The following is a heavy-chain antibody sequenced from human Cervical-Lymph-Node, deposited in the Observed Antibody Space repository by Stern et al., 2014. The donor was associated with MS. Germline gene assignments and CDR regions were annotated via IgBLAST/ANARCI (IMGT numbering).Heavy chain of an antibody. J-gene: IGHJ4*02. Sequence: EQLVESGAEVKKPGSSVKGSCKASGGTFSTHPITWVRQAPGQGLEWMGGIIPFLNTANYAQKFQGRIPITADKSTGTIYMEISSLRSDDTAVYYCASSLVSSGHWGQGTLVTVSS. V-gene: IGHV1-69*06. D-gene: IGHD5-12*01. CDR3: ASSLVSSGH. CDR1: GGTFSTHP. CDR2: IIPFLNTA.